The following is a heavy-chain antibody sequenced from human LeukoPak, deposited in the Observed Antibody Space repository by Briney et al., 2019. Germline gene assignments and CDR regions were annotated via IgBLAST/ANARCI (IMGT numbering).Heavy chain of an antibody. CDR2: IHYSEST. Sequence: SETLSLTCTVSGGSISSSSYYWGWIRQPPGKGLEWIGYIHYSESTHYNPSLKTRITISLDRSKNEFSLKLSSVTAADTAVYYCARVHHERLRLDVWGQGTTVTVSS. D-gene: IGHD2-21*02. J-gene: IGHJ6*02. V-gene: IGHV4-31*03. CDR1: GGSISSSSYY. CDR3: ARVHHERLRLDV.